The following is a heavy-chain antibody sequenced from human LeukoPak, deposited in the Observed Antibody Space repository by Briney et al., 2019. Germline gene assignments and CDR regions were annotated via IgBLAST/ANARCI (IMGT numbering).Heavy chain of an antibody. CDR2: ISGSGGST. Sequence: SGGSLRLSCAASGFTFSSYAMSRVRQAPGKGLEWVSAISGSGGSTYYADSVKGRFTISRDNSKNTLYLQMNSLRAEDTAVYYCAKDSYSSSWERYYNYYYYMDVCGKGTTVTVSS. J-gene: IGHJ6*03. V-gene: IGHV3-23*01. CDR3: AKDSYSSSWERYYNYYYYMDV. D-gene: IGHD6-13*01. CDR1: GFTFSSYA.